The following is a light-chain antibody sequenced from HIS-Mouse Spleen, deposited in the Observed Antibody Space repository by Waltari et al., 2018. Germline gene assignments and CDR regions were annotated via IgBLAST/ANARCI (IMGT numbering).Light chain of an antibody. V-gene: IGLV2-14*03. CDR3: SSYTSSSFNVV. CDR1: SSDVGGYNY. J-gene: IGLJ2*01. Sequence: QSALTQPASVSGSPGQSITISCTGTSSDVGGYNYVSWYQQHPGKAPKLMSYDVSNRPLGVADRFSGSKSGNPASLTISGLQAEDEADYYCSSYTSSSFNVVFGGGTKLTVL. CDR2: DVS.